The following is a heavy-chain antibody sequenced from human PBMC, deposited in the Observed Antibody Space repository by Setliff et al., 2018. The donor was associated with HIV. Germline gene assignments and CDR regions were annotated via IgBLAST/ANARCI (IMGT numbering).Heavy chain of an antibody. Sequence: KPSETLSLTCSVSGASVTSSSYYWGWIRQPPGKGLEWIGSIYYGGNTYSNPSLRSRLSIPLDTSKNQFSLELYSVTAADTAVYYCATHYGSGSYYNYWGQGMLVTVSS. CDR1: GASVTSSSYY. D-gene: IGHD3-10*01. J-gene: IGHJ4*02. V-gene: IGHV4-39*01. CDR3: ATHYGSGSYYNY. CDR2: IYYGGNT.